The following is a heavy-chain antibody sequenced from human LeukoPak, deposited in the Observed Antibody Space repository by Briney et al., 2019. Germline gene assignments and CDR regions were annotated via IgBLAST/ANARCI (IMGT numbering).Heavy chain of an antibody. CDR3: ARVADYYDSSGYLYFDY. J-gene: IGHJ4*02. Sequence: ASVKVSCKASGYTFTSYDINWVRQATGQGLEWMGWMNPNSGNTGYAQKFQGRVTITADESTSTAYMELSSLRSEDTAVYYCARVADYYDSSGYLYFDYWGQGTLVTVSS. CDR1: GYTFTSYD. D-gene: IGHD3-22*01. CDR2: MNPNSGNT. V-gene: IGHV1-8*01.